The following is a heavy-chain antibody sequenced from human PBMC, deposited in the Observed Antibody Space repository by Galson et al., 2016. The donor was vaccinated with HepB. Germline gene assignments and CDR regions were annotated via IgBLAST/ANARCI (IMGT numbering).Heavy chain of an antibody. V-gene: IGHV3-72*01. CDR2: VRNKRNGYIT. D-gene: IGHD3-16*02. Sequence: SLRLSCAASRFNSGFTFIDYYMDWVRQVPGKGPEWVGRVRNKRNGYITEYDASVKGRFNISRDDSMNTVYLQMTSLRADDTAVYYCARAPTRITFGGLIVGDLDYCGQGTLVTFSS. CDR1: RFNSGFTFIDYY. CDR3: ARAPTRITFGGLIVGDLDY. J-gene: IGHJ4*02.